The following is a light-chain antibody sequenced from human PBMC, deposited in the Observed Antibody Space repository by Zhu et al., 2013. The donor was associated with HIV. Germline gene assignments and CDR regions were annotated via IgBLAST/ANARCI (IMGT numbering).Light chain of an antibody. CDR3: QQYSHAPLT. J-gene: IGKJ4*01. Sequence: EIVLTQSPGTLSLSPGERTTLSCRASQTVTSSYLAWYQHKPGQAPRLLIYGASTRAIGIPDRFSGSGSGSDFTLTISGLEPEDFAVYYCQQYSHAPLTFGGGTKV. V-gene: IGKV3-20*01. CDR1: QTVTSSY. CDR2: GAS.